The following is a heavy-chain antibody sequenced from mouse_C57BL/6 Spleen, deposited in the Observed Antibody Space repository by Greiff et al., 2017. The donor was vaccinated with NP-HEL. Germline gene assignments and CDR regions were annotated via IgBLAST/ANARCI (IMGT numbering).Heavy chain of an antibody. CDR2: IYPGSGST. Sequence: QVQLQQPGAELVKPGASVKMSCKASGYTFTSYWITWVKQRPGQGLEWIGDIYPGSGSTNYNEKFKSKATLTVDTSSSTAYMQLSSLTSEDSAVYYCARSPDYYGSSSGSVWGTGTTVTVSS. CDR3: ARSPDYYGSSSGSV. J-gene: IGHJ1*03. D-gene: IGHD1-1*01. V-gene: IGHV1-55*01. CDR1: GYTFTSYW.